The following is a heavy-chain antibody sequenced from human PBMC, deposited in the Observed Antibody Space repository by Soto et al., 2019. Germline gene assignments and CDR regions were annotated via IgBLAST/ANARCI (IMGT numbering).Heavy chain of an antibody. CDR2: ISYDGSNK. D-gene: IGHD2-15*01. CDR1: GFTFSSYA. Sequence: QVQVVESGGGVVQPGRSLRLSCAASGFTFSSYAMHWVRQAPGKGLAWVALISYDGSNKYYADSVKGRFAISRDNSKNTLYLQMNSLRAEDTAVYYCARMGLLHGMDVWGQGTTVTVSS. J-gene: IGHJ6*02. CDR3: ARMGLLHGMDV. V-gene: IGHV3-30*09.